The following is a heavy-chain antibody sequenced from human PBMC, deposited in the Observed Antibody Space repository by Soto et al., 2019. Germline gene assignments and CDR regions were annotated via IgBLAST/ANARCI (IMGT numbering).Heavy chain of an antibody. D-gene: IGHD3-10*01. CDR1: GGSISSGGYY. V-gene: IGHV4-31*03. J-gene: IGHJ4*02. Sequence: QVQLQESGPGLVKPSQTLSLTCTVSGGSISSGGYYWSWLRQHPGKGLECIVYIYYSGSTYYNPSLKSRVTISVDTSENQFSLKLSSVTAADTAVYYCARYGSGSYYPTTFDYWGQGTLVTVSS. CDR2: IYYSGST. CDR3: ARYGSGSYYPTTFDY.